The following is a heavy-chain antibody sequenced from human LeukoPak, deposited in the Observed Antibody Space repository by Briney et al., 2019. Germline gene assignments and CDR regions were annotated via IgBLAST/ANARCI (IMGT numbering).Heavy chain of an antibody. V-gene: IGHV3-74*01. D-gene: IGHD4-11*01. CDR3: ASNYGG. J-gene: IGHJ4*02. Sequence: PGGSLRLSCAASGFTFSSYWMHWVRQAPGKGLVWVSRISDGGSTTTYADSVKGRFTISRDNAKNSLSLQMNSLRAEDTAVYYCASNYGGWGQGTLVTVSS. CDR2: ISDGGSTT. CDR1: GFTFSSYW.